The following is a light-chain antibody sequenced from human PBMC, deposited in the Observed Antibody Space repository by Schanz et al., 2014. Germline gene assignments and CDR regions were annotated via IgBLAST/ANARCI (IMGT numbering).Light chain of an antibody. CDR3: QQRSNWPLT. CDR2: AAS. J-gene: IGKJ4*01. V-gene: IGKV3D-20*02. CDR1: QTVTSTY. Sequence: EIVLTQSPGTLSLSPGERATLSCRASQTVTSTYLAWYQQKPGQAPRLLIYAASFRATGISDRFIGSGSGTDFTLTISRLEPEDFALYYCQQRSNWPLTFGGGTKVEIK.